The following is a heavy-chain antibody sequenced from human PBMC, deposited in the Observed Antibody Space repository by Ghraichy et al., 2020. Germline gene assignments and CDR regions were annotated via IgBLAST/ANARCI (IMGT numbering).Heavy chain of an antibody. J-gene: IGHJ4*02. CDR2: IYHSGST. Sequence: SQTLSLTCAVSGYSISSCYYWGWIRQPPGKGLEWIGSIYHSGSTYYNPSLKSRVTISVDTSKNQFSLKLSSVTAADTAVYYCASLTIFGVVIRWGQGTLVTVSS. CDR1: GYSISSCYY. V-gene: IGHV4-38-2*01. CDR3: ASLTIFGVVIR. D-gene: IGHD3-3*01.